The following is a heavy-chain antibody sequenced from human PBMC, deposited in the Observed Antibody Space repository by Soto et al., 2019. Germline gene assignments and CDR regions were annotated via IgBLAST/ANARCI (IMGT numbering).Heavy chain of an antibody. Sequence: PGESLKISCVASGFTFSRHGLSWVRQAPGKGLEWVSTINPSGDSTFYADSVKGRFTISRDNSKNTVYLQMNSLSVGDTAVYLCAKVDVSTAGSFDYWGQGALVTVS. CDR2: INPSGDST. CDR1: GFTFSRHG. CDR3: AKVDVSTAGSFDY. J-gene: IGHJ4*02. V-gene: IGHV3-23*01. D-gene: IGHD6-13*01.